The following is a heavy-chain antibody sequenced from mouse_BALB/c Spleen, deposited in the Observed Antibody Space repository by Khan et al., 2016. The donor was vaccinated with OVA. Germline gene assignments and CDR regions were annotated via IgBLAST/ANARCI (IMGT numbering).Heavy chain of an antibody. J-gene: IGHJ3*01. CDR2: INTYTGEP. CDR3: ASSNGSYWFAY. CDR1: GYTFTNYG. Sequence: QIQLVQSGPELKKPGETVKISCKASGYTFTNYGMNWVKQAPGKGLKWMGWINTYTGEPTYADDFKGRFAFSLETSASTAYLQINNLKNEDTGTYCCASSNGSYWFAYWGQGTLVTVSA. V-gene: IGHV9-3-1*01. D-gene: IGHD1-1*02.